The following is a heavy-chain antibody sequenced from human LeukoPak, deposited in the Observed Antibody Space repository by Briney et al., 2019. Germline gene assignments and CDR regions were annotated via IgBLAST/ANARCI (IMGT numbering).Heavy chain of an antibody. CDR2: AYHTGHT. J-gene: IGHJ4*02. V-gene: IGHV4-59*08. CDR3: ARHPFSAPFDY. CDR1: GGSMINYY. D-gene: IGHD6-19*01. Sequence: PSETLSLTCTVSGGSMINYYWSWIRLTPGKGLEWIAYAYHTGHTHYNPSLKSRATISLDTFKNQVSLKVNSVTAADTAVYYCARHPFSAPFDYWGQGTLVTVSS.